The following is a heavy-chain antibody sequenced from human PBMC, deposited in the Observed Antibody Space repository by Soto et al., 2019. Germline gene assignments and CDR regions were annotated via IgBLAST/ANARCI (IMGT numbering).Heavy chain of an antibody. Sequence: GGSLILSCTASGLPHSSFAMMWVRQAPGKGLECVSGIYGSGRGIEYADSVKGRFTISRDNSKNTVYLQMTDLRADDTAVYYCAKDAVYNDGLWLMDHWGQGTQVTVSS. CDR2: IYGSGRGI. CDR3: AKDAVYNDGLWLMDH. V-gene: IGHV3-23*05. J-gene: IGHJ4*02. CDR1: GLPHSSFA. D-gene: IGHD2-21*01.